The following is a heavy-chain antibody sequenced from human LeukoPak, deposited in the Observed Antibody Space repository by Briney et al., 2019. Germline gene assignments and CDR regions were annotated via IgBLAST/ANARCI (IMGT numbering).Heavy chain of an antibody. D-gene: IGHD2-15*01. CDR3: ARGTLGYCSGGSCYSDWFDP. V-gene: IGHV1-69*05. J-gene: IGHJ5*02. CDR1: GGTFSSYA. Sequence: ASVKVSCKASGGTFSSYAISWVRQAPGQGLEWMGRIIPIFGTANYAQKFRGRVTITTDESTSTAYMELSSLRSEDTAVYYCARGTLGYCSGGSCYSDWFDPWGQGTLVTVSS. CDR2: IIPIFGTA.